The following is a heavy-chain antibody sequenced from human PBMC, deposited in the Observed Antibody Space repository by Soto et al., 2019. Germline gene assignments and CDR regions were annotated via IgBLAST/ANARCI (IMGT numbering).Heavy chain of an antibody. CDR3: AKGCGGDCYSGVQY. D-gene: IGHD2-21*02. Sequence: EVQLLESGRGLVQPGGSLRLSCAASGFTFSSSAMSWVGRAPGKGLEWVSSISNSGGSTYYADSVKGRFTISRDNSKNTLYLQMNSLQAEDTAVYYCAKGCGGDCYSGVQYWGQGTLVTVSS. CDR1: GFTFSSSA. V-gene: IGHV3-23*01. CDR2: ISNSGGST. J-gene: IGHJ4*02.